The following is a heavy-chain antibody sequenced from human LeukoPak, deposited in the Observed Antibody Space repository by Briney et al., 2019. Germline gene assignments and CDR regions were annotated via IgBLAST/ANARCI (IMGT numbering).Heavy chain of an antibody. V-gene: IGHV4-34*01. CDR1: GGSCSDYY. J-gene: IGHJ4*02. Sequence: SETLSLTCAVYGGSCSDYYCPWIRQPPGKGLEWIGEILPYGDLYYNSSLRSRLTISIDTSKTQFSLRLTSLTAADTAFYYCARGRDRSKAGEHWGQGALVTVSS. CDR3: ARGRDRSKAGEH. CDR2: ILPYGDL. D-gene: IGHD2-21*01.